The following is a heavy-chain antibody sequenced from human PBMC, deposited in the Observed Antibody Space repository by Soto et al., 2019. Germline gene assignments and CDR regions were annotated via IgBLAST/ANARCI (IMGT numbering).Heavy chain of an antibody. V-gene: IGHV4-30-4*01. CDR3: ARDQLCSSPNGYNWFDP. CDR2: VYYSGST. Sequence: QVQRQESGPGLVKPAQILSLTCTVSGGSINSGDCYWSWIREPPGKGLAWIGYVYYSGSTYYNPSIQSRVTISVDTSKNQFSLKLSSVTAADTAVYYCARDQLCSSPNGYNWFDPWGQGTLVSVSS. J-gene: IGHJ5*02. D-gene: IGHD6-6*01. CDR1: GGSINSGDCY.